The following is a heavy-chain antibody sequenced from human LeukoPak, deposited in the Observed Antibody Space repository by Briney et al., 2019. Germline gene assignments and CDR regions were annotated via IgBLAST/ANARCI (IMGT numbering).Heavy chain of an antibody. Sequence: GASVKVSCKASGYTFTSYAMHWVRQAPGQRLEWMGWINAGNGNTKYSQKFQGRVTITRDTSASTAYMELSSLRSEDTAVYYCARASRFGAAAYNWFDPWGQGTLVTVSS. J-gene: IGHJ5*02. CDR3: ARASRFGAAAYNWFDP. V-gene: IGHV1-3*01. CDR1: GYTFTSYA. CDR2: INAGNGNT. D-gene: IGHD6-13*01.